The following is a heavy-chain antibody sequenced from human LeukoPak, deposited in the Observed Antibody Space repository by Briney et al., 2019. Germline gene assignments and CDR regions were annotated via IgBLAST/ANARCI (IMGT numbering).Heavy chain of an antibody. CDR2: INPNSGGT. CDR1: GYTFTGYY. CDR3: ARGAGDLYYYYMDV. J-gene: IGHJ6*03. V-gene: IGHV1-2*02. Sequence: ASVKVSCKASGYTFTGYYMHWVRQAPGQGLEWMGWINPNSGGTNYAQKFQGRVAMTRDTSISTAYMELSRLRPDDTAVYYCARGAGDLYYYYMDVWGKGTTVTVSS.